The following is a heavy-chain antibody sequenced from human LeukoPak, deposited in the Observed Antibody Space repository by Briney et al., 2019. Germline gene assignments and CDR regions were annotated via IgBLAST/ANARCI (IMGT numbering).Heavy chain of an antibody. CDR1: GYSFTSSW. CDR2: IYPGDSDT. J-gene: IGHJ4*02. V-gene: IGHV5-51*01. CDR3: ARRGAVAGFDY. D-gene: IGHD6-19*01. Sequence: GESLKISCKGSGYSFTSSWIGGVRQSPGKGLEWMGIIYPGDSDTRYSPSFQGQVTISVDMPISTAYLQWSSLKASDTAMYYCARRGAVAGFDYWGQGTLVTVSS.